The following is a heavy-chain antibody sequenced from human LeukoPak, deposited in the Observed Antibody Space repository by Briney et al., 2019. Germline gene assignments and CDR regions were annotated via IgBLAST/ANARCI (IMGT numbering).Heavy chain of an antibody. CDR1: GFTFSSYS. CDR2: ISNGGGNT. Sequence: RGSLRLSCAASGFTFSSYSMNWVRQPPGQGPEWVSVISNGGGNTYYADSVKGRFAISRDNSKSILYLQMNSLRADDTAIYYCAIGRGSGNYNYFDPWGQGTLVTVSS. D-gene: IGHD3-10*01. V-gene: IGHV3-23*01. J-gene: IGHJ5*02. CDR3: AIGRGSGNYNYFDP.